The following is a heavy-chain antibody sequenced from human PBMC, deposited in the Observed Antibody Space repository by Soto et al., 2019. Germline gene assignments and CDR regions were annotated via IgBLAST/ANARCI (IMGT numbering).Heavy chain of an antibody. CDR1: GGSISSGGYY. Sequence: SETLSLPCTVSGGSISSGGYYWSWIRQHPGKGLEWIGYIYYSGSTSYNPSLKSRLTISVDTSKNQFSLKLSSVTAADTAVYYCARVWGGAFDFWGQGTMVTVSS. V-gene: IGHV4-31*03. J-gene: IGHJ3*01. D-gene: IGHD3-10*01. CDR3: ARVWGGAFDF. CDR2: IYYSGST.